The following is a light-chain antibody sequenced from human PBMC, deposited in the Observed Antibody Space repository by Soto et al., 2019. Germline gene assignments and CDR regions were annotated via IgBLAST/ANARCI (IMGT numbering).Light chain of an antibody. V-gene: IGLV2-14*01. CDR1: SSDVCTYDY. CDR3: SSHTSVNTRV. Sequence: QSALTQPASVSGSPGQSIAISCTGTSSDVCTYDYVSWYQQYPDKAPKLIIYEVTQRPSGVSNRFSGSKSGNTASLTISGLQADDEADYYCSSHTSVNTRVFGTGTKVTVL. J-gene: IGLJ1*01. CDR2: EVT.